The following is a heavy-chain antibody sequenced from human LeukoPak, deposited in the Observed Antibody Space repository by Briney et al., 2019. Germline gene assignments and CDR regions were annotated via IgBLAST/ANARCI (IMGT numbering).Heavy chain of an antibody. CDR3: AREVTIFGVVLDRFDP. CDR1: GGSISSGGYS. Sequence: SQTLSLTCAVSGGSISSGGYSWSWIRQPPGKGLEWIGYIYHSGSTYYNPSLKSRVTISVDRSKNQFSLKLSSVTAADTAVYYCAREVTIFGVVLDRFDPWGQGTLVTVSS. J-gene: IGHJ5*02. D-gene: IGHD3-3*01. V-gene: IGHV4-30-2*01. CDR2: IYHSGST.